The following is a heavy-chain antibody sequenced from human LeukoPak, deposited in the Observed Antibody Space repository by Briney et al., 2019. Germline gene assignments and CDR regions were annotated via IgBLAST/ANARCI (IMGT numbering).Heavy chain of an antibody. Sequence: PGGSLRLSCAASGFTFSSYAMSWVRQAPGKGPVWVSRINPDGSVTWDADSVRGRFIISRDDAKNTLYLQMNSLRAEDTALYYCAREAPAYGERHFVSWGQGTLVTVSS. CDR1: GFTFSSYA. CDR2: INPDGSVT. J-gene: IGHJ4*02. D-gene: IGHD1-1*01. CDR3: AREAPAYGERHFVS. V-gene: IGHV3-74*01.